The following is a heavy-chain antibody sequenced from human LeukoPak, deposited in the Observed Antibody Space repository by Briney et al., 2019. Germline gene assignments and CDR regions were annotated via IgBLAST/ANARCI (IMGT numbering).Heavy chain of an antibody. V-gene: IGHV4-34*01. CDR3: ARGPPGPAAYGY. Sequence: KPSETLSLTCAVYGGSFSGCYWSWIRQPPGKGLEWIGEINHSGSTNYNPSLKSRVTISVDTSKNQFSLKLSSVTAADTAVYYCARGPPGPAAYGYWGQGTLVTVSS. J-gene: IGHJ4*02. CDR2: INHSGST. CDR1: GGSFSGCY. D-gene: IGHD2-2*01.